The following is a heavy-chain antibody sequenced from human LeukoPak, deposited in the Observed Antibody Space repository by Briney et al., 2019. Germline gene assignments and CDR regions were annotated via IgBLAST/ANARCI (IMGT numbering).Heavy chain of an antibody. D-gene: IGHD3-22*01. Sequence: SETLSLTCTVSGASISSGGYYWSWIRQHPGKGLEWIGYIFSMGGTYYNPSLKSRVAISVDRSKNQFSLKLSSVTAADTAVYYCARDFLGYYDSSGYYSLGAFDIWGQGTMVTVSS. CDR2: IFSMGGT. V-gene: IGHV4-31*03. CDR1: GASISSGGYY. CDR3: ARDFLGYYDSSGYYSLGAFDI. J-gene: IGHJ3*02.